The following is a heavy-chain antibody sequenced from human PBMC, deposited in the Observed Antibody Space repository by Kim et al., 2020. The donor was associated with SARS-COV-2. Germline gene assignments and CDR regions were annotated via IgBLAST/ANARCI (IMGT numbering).Heavy chain of an antibody. CDR3: ATSTVTTDFDL. V-gene: IGHV1-69*01. D-gene: IGHD4-17*01. CDR2: A. J-gene: IGHJ2*01. Sequence: ANYAQKFQDRVMITADDSTSTAYMELSSLRSQDTAVYYCATSTVTTDFDLWGRGTLVTVSS.